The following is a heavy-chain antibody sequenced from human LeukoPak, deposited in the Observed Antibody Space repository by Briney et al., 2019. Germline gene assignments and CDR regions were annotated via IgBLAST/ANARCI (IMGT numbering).Heavy chain of an antibody. Sequence: PGGSLRLSCAASGFTFSSYSMNWVRQAPGKGLEWVSYISSSSTIYYADSVKGRFTISRDNAKNSLYLQMNSLRAEDTAVYYCARAPWYYYDSSGYGYWGQGTLVTVSS. CDR1: GFTFSSYS. V-gene: IGHV3-48*01. CDR2: ISSSSTI. D-gene: IGHD3-22*01. J-gene: IGHJ4*02. CDR3: ARAPWYYYDSSGYGY.